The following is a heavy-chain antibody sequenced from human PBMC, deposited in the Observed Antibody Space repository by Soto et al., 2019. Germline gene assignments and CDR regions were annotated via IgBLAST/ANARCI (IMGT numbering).Heavy chain of an antibody. J-gene: IGHJ6*02. CDR2: IYYSGST. V-gene: IGHV4-61*05. Sequence: SETLSLTCTVSGGSIDSNRYYWAWIRQPPGKGLEWIGYIYYSGSTNYNPSLKSRVTISVDRSKNQFSLKLSSVTAADTAVYYCARAHYGDYGYGMDVWGQGTTVTVSS. CDR3: ARAHYGDYGYGMDV. CDR1: GGSIDSNRYY. D-gene: IGHD4-17*01.